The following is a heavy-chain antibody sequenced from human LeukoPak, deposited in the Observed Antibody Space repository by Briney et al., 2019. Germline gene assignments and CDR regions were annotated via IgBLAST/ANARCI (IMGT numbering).Heavy chain of an antibody. CDR3: ATTLYYYDSSGYPNRDDAFDI. V-gene: IGHV4-59*08. CDR2: IYYSGST. CDR1: GGSISSYY. J-gene: IGHJ3*02. D-gene: IGHD3-22*01. Sequence: SETLSLTCTVSGGSISSYYWSWIRQPPGKGLEWIGYIYYSGSTNYNPSLESRVTISVDTSKNQFSLKLSSVTAADTAVYYCATTLYYYDSSGYPNRDDAFDIWGQGTMVTVSS.